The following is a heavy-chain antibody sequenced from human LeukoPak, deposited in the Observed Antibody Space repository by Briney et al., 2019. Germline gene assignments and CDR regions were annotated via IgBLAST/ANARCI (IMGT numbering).Heavy chain of an antibody. Sequence: GGSPRLSCAASGFTFSSYWMSWVRQAPGKGLEWVANIKQDGSEKYYVDSVKGRFTISRDNAKNSLYLQMNSLRAEDTAVYYCARAQYYYDTSGYDYWGQGTLVTVSS. J-gene: IGHJ4*02. CDR2: IKQDGSEK. V-gene: IGHV3-7*01. CDR1: GFTFSSYW. CDR3: ARAQYYYDTSGYDY. D-gene: IGHD3-22*01.